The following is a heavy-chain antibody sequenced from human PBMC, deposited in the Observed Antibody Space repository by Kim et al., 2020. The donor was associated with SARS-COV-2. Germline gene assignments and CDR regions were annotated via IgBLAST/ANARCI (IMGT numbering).Heavy chain of an antibody. CDR3: ARALTRYGRPYYYDSSGYHYFDY. V-gene: IGHV4-34*01. J-gene: IGHJ4*02. Sequence: SETLSLTCAVYGGSFSGYYWSWIRQPPGKGLEWIGEINHSGNTNYNPSLKSRVTISVDTSKNQFSLKLNSMTAADTAVYYCARALTRYGRPYYYDSSGYHYFDYWGQGTLVTVSS. CDR2: INHSGNT. CDR1: GGSFSGYY. D-gene: IGHD3-22*01.